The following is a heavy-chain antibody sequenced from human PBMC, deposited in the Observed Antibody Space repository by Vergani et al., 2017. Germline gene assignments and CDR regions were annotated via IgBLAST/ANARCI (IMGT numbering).Heavy chain of an antibody. Sequence: EVQLVQSGAEVKQPGESLKISCKGSGYIFNSYWIGWVRQMPGKGLVWMRTIYPGDSDTTYSPSFQGQVTISADKSISPAYLQWSSLKASDTAMYYCARQYCSSTSCERAFDIWGQGTMVTVSS. J-gene: IGHJ3*02. D-gene: IGHD2-2*01. V-gene: IGHV5-51*01. CDR1: GYIFNSYW. CDR2: IYPGDSDT. CDR3: ARQYCSSTSCERAFDI.